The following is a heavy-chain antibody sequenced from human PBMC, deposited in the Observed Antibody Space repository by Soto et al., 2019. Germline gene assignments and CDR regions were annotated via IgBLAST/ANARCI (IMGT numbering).Heavy chain of an antibody. CDR2: IYHSGDA. CDR1: GDSINSGTYS. D-gene: IGHD3-10*02. CDR3: ARGYSMIGGCDP. J-gene: IGHJ5*02. Sequence: QLQLQESGSRLVKPSQTLSLTCTVSGDSINSGTYSWNWIRQPPGKGLERIGYIYHSGDAYYNPSLRTRVTMSMDESENQFPLRLSSVTAADTAVYFCARGYSMIGGCDPWGQGTLVTVSS. V-gene: IGHV4-30-2*01.